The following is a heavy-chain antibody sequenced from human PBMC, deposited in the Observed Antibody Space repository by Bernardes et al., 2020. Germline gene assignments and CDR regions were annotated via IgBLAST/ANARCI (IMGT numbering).Heavy chain of an antibody. J-gene: IGHJ5*02. CDR2: IYYSGST. V-gene: IGHV4-39*01. D-gene: IGHD2-2*01. Sequence: LSLTCTVSGGSISSSSYYWGWIRQPPGKGLEWIGSIYYSGSTYYNPSLKSRVTISVDTSKNQFSLKLSSVTAADTAVYYCARLLGDIVVVPAAPPENWFDPWGQGTLVTVSS. CDR1: GGSISSSSYY. CDR3: ARLLGDIVVVPAAPPENWFDP.